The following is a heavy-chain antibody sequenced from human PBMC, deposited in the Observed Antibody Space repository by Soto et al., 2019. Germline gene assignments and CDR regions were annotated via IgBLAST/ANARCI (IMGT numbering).Heavy chain of an antibody. Sequence: GPLRLSCGASGCTFSSAWMSWVRQAPGKGLEWVGRIKSESDGGATDYVAPVKGRFTISRDDSKNTLYLQMNSLRTEDTAVYYCIAPELEIGGWYYWGQGALVTVSS. CDR2: IKSESDGGAT. V-gene: IGHV3-15*01. CDR1: GCTFSSAW. J-gene: IGHJ4*02. CDR3: IAPELEIGGWYY. D-gene: IGHD2-15*01.